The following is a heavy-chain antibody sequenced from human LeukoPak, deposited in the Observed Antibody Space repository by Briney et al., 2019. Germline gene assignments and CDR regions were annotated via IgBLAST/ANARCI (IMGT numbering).Heavy chain of an antibody. Sequence: SETLSLTCTVSGGSISSSSYYWVWIRQPPGKGLEWIGSIYYSGSTYYNPSLKSRVTISVDTSKIQFSLKLSSVTAADTAVYYCARDPRYCSSTSRSSFDIWGQGTMVTVSS. V-gene: IGHV4-39*07. D-gene: IGHD2-2*01. CDR1: GGSISSSSYY. CDR3: ARDPRYCSSTSRSSFDI. J-gene: IGHJ3*02. CDR2: IYYSGST.